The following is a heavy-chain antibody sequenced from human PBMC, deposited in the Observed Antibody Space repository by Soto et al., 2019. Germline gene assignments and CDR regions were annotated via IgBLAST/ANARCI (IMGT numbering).Heavy chain of an antibody. D-gene: IGHD2-15*01. CDR3: TRLYCSGGSCYSSN. Sequence: EVQLVESGGGLVQPGGSLKLSCAASGFTFSGSAMHWVRQASGKGLEWVGRIRSKANSYATAYAASVKGRFTISRDDSKNSACLQMNSLNTEDTDVYDCTRLYCSGGSCYSSNWGQGTLVTVSS. J-gene: IGHJ4*02. CDR2: IRSKANSYAT. V-gene: IGHV3-73*02. CDR1: GFTFSGSA.